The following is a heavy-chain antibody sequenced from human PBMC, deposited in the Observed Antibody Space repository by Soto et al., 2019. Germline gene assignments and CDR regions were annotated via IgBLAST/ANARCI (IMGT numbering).Heavy chain of an antibody. CDR1: GFSLSTSW. CDR3: ASKRLYFYALDV. V-gene: IGHV3-7*01. Sequence: EVQLVESGGGLVQPGGSLRLSCTASGFSLSTSWMTWVRQAPGKGLEWVANIMQDGSDKYYVDSVKGRFTISRDNAKNSLYLQITSLRAVDTAVYYCASKRLYFYALDVWGQGTTVTVSS. CDR2: IMQDGSDK. J-gene: IGHJ6*02.